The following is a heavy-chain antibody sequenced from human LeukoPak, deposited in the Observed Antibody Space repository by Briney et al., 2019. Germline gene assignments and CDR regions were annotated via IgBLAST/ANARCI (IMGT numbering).Heavy chain of an antibody. CDR2: ISGSGNTI. D-gene: IGHD5-24*01. CDR1: GFTFSRYS. Sequence: PGGSLRLSCAASGFTFSRYSMNWVRQAPGKGLEWVSYISGSGNTIHYADSVKGRFTISRDNAKNSLLLQMNSLRVEDTSVFYCARDQGGYNYGRGYFDYWGRGTLVTVSS. CDR3: ARDQGGYNYGRGYFDY. V-gene: IGHV3-48*01. J-gene: IGHJ4*02.